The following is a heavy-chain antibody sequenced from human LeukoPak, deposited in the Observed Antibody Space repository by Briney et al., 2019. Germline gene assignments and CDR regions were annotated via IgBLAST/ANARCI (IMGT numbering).Heavy chain of an antibody. CDR1: GGSFSGYY. D-gene: IGHD4-17*01. CDR2: INHSGST. V-gene: IGHV4-34*01. J-gene: IGHJ4*02. CDR3: ARLSVGDYDY. Sequence: SGTLSLTCAVYGGSFSGYYWSWIRQPPGKGLEWIGEINHSGSTNYNPSLKSRVTISVDTSKNQFSLKLSSVTAADTAVYYCARLSVGDYDYWGQGTLVTVSS.